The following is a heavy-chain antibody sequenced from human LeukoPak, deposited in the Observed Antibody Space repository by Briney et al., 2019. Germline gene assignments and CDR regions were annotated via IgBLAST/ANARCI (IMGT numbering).Heavy chain of an antibody. CDR1: GGSISSYY. V-gene: IGHV4-4*02. J-gene: IGHJ3*02. CDR2: IYHSGST. CDR3: ARDETYYYGSGSYLSKDAFDI. D-gene: IGHD3-10*01. Sequence: PSETLSLTCTVSGGSISSYYWSWVRRPPGKGLEWLGEIYHSGSTNYNPSLKSRVTISVDKSKNQFSLKLSSVTAADAAVYYCARDETYYYGSGSYLSKDAFDIWGQGTMVTVSS.